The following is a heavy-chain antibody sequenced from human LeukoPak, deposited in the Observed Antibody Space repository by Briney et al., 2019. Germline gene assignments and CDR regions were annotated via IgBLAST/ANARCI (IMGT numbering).Heavy chain of an antibody. CDR1: GGTFSSYA. Sequence: ASVKVSCKASGGTFSSYAISWVRQAPGQGLEWMGGIIPTFGTANYAQKFQGRVTITTDESTSTAYMELSSLRSEDTAVYYCARALTDYYDSSGYSSFGYWGQGTLVTVSS. CDR2: IIPTFGTA. V-gene: IGHV1-69*05. D-gene: IGHD3-22*01. J-gene: IGHJ4*02. CDR3: ARALTDYYDSSGYSSFGY.